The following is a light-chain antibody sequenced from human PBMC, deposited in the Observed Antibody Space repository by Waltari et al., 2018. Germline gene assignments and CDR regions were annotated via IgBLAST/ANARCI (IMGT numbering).Light chain of an antibody. V-gene: IGKV1-39*01. CDR2: AAS. CDR3: QQSYSTPYA. J-gene: IGKJ2*01. CDR1: QSISSS. Sequence: DIQMTESPSSLSASVGDRVTITCRASQSISSSLNWYQQQPGKAPKLLIYAASRLQSGVPSRFSGSGSGTDFTLTISSLQPEDFATYFCQQSYSTPYAFGQGTKLEIK.